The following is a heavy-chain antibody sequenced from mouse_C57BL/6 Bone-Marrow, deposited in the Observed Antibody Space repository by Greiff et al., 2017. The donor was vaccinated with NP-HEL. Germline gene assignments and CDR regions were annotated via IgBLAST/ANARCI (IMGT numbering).Heavy chain of an antibody. CDR3: ARRGDYYPYYFDY. V-gene: IGHV2-2*01. Sequence: VQRVESGPGLVQPSQSLSITCTVSGFSLTSYGVHWVRQSPGKGLEWLGVIWSGGSTDYNAAFISRLSISKDNSKSQVFFKMNSLQADDTAIYYCARRGDYYPYYFDYWGQGTTLTVSS. D-gene: IGHD1-1*01. CDR2: IWSGGST. J-gene: IGHJ2*01. CDR1: GFSLTSYG.